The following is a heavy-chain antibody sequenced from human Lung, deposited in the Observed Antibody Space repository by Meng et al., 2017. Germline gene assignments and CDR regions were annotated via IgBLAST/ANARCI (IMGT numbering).Heavy chain of an antibody. CDR2: IYHSGRT. V-gene: IGHV4-4*03. Sequence: QVALRGSGLGPVKPPGTLSLHWGVFCGSFRSRNWLSWVRQSPGKGLEWIGEIYHSGRTNYNPSLESRVTISLDKSQNHFSLKVKSVTAADTAVYYCVRGGQDQAYYDFWSGPFDPWGQGTLVTASS. D-gene: IGHD3-3*01. CDR1: CGSFRSRNW. J-gene: IGHJ5*02. CDR3: VRGGQDQAYYDFWSGPFDP.